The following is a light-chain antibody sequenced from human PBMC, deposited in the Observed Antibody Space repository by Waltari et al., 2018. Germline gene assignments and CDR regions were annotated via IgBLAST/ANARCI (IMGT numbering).Light chain of an antibody. J-gene: IGLJ3*02. V-gene: IGLV2-8*01. Sequence: ALPQPPSASGSPGQSITISSPSISTYPEGQVPDFLYHQNPGKAPKLLLSQVTKRPSGVPDRFSGSKSDNTASLAVSGLQAEDEADYYCSSYAGGSSLMFGGGTKLTVL. CDR2: QVT. CDR1: STYPEGQVP. CDR3: SSYAGGSSLM.